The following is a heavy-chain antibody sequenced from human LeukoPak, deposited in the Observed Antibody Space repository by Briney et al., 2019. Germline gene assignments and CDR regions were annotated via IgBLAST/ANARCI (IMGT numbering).Heavy chain of an antibody. J-gene: IGHJ6*03. Sequence: GGSLRLSCAASGFTFSSYSMNWVRQAPGKGLEWVSSISSSSSYIYYAGSVRGRFAISRDNSKSTLYLQMNSLRAEDTAVYYCARDLIRGDIWDYYMDVWGKGTTVTVSS. CDR1: GFTFSSYS. CDR3: ARDLIRGDIWDYYMDV. V-gene: IGHV3-21*01. CDR2: ISSSSSYI. D-gene: IGHD3-10*01.